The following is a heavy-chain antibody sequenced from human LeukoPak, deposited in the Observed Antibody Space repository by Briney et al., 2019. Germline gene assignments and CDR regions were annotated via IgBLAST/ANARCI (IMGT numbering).Heavy chain of an antibody. CDR3: ARQAEILNWFDP. J-gene: IGHJ5*02. D-gene: IGHD2/OR15-2a*01. CDR1: GGSISSSSYY. CDR2: IYYSGST. V-gene: IGHV4-39*01. Sequence: SETLSLTCTVSGGSISSSSYYWGWIRQPPGKGLEWIGSIYYSGSTYYNPSLKSRVTISVDSPKNQFSLKLTSVTAADTAVYYCARQAEILNWFDPWGQGTLVTVSS.